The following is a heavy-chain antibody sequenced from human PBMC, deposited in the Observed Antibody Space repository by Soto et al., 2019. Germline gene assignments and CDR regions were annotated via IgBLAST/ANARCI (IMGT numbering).Heavy chain of an antibody. V-gene: IGHV1-69*01. CDR3: ARSQGSSTSLEIYYYYYYGMDV. Sequence: QVQLVQSGAEVKKPGSSVKVSCKASGGTFSSYAISWVRQAPGQGLEWMGGIIPIPGTANSAQKFQGRVTINADESTSTAYMELSSLRSEDTAVYYCARSQGSSTSLEIYYYYYYGMDVWGQGTTVTVSS. CDR2: IIPIPGTA. J-gene: IGHJ6*02. CDR1: GGTFSSYA. D-gene: IGHD2-2*01.